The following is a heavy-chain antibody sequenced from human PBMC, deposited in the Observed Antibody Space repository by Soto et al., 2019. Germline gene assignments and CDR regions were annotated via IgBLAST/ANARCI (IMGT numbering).Heavy chain of an antibody. CDR2: IWVDGSQQ. D-gene: IGHD4-17*01. V-gene: IGHV3-33*01. J-gene: IGHJ4*02. CDR3: ARDNGDNAYFD. CDR1: GFIFGGNG. Sequence: QVQLVESGGGVVQPGWSLRLSCAAFGFIFGGNGMHWAHHAPGKGLQWVAMIWVDGSQQRYVDSVQGRFIIFRDNTKSRLDMEMNRLRVEFTAVYYCARDNGDNAYFDWGQGALVTVSS.